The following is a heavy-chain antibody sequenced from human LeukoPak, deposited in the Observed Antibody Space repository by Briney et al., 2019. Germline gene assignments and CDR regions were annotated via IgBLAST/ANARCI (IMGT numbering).Heavy chain of an antibody. CDR3: ARQRGGSGWYFDY. J-gene: IGHJ4*02. V-gene: IGHV3-7*01. CDR1: GFTFSSHW. CDR2: IKQDGSET. Sequence: GGSLRLSCVASGFTFSSHWMSWVRQAPGKGLEWVASIKQDGSETYYVDSVKGRFTISRDNAKNSLYVQMNSLTAEDTALYYCARQRGGSGWYFDYWGQGTLVTVSS. D-gene: IGHD6-19*01.